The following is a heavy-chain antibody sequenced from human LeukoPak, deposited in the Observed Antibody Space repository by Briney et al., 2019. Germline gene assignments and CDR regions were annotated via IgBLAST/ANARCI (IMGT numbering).Heavy chain of an antibody. J-gene: IGHJ4*02. V-gene: IGHV4-61*02. CDR3: ANSGYDLPFDY. CDR2: IYTSGST. Sequence: PSETLSLTCTVSGGSISSGSYYWSWIRQPAGKGLEWIGRIYTSGSTNYNPSLKSRVTISVGTSKNQFSLKLSSVTAADTAVYYCANSGYDLPFDYWGQGTLVTVSS. CDR1: GGSISSGSYY. D-gene: IGHD5-12*01.